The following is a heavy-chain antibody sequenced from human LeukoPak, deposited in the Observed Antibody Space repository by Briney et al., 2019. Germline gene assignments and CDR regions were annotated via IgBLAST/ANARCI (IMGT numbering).Heavy chain of an antibody. V-gene: IGHV3-23*01. J-gene: IGHJ4*02. CDR3: AKGIVGATRKINFFDY. CDR2: ISGSGGCT. D-gene: IGHD1-26*01. CDR1: GFTFSGYA. Sequence: GGSLRLSCAASGFTFSGYATSWVRQAPGKGLEWVSAISGSGGCTYYADSVKGRFTISRDNSKNTLYLQMNSLRAEDTAVYYCAKGIVGATRKINFFDYWGQGTLVTVSS.